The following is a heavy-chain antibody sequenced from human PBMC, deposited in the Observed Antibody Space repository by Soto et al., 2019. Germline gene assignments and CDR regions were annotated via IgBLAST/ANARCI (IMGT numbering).Heavy chain of an antibody. Sequence: EVQLVESGGDLVQPGGSLRLSCAASGFTFSSYDFHWVRQATGKGLEWVSGIGTAGDTYYAGSVKARFIMSRENGKNSLYLQMNSLRAGHTAVYYCTRGAGGFDYWGQGTLVTLSS. D-gene: IGHD3-16*01. J-gene: IGHJ4*02. CDR1: GFTFSSYD. CDR2: IGTAGDT. V-gene: IGHV3-13*01. CDR3: TRGAGGFDY.